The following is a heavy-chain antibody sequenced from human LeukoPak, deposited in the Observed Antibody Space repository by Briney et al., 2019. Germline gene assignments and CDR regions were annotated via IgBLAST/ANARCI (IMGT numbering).Heavy chain of an antibody. CDR2: IYHSGST. D-gene: IGHD5-12*01. Sequence: SETLSLTCTVSGYSISSGYYWGWIRQPPGKGLEWIGSIYHSGSTYYNPSLKSRVTISVDTSKNQFSLKLSSVTAADTAVYYCARIGTIVAYFDYWGQGTLVTVSS. CDR1: GYSISSGYY. V-gene: IGHV4-38-2*02. CDR3: ARIGTIVAYFDY. J-gene: IGHJ4*02.